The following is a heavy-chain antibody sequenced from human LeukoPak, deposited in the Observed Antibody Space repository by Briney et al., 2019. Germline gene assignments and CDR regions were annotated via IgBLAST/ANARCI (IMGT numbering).Heavy chain of an antibody. CDR1: GYSFTSYW. CDR2: IYPGDSDT. D-gene: IGHD6-13*01. CDR3: ARRRFGSSWYDAFDI. Sequence: GESLKISCKGSGYSFTSYWIGWVRQMPGKGLEWMGIIYPGDSDTRYSPSFQGQVTISADKSISTAYLQWSSLKASDTAMYYCARRRFGSSWYDAFDIWGQGTMVTVSS. V-gene: IGHV5-51*01. J-gene: IGHJ3*02.